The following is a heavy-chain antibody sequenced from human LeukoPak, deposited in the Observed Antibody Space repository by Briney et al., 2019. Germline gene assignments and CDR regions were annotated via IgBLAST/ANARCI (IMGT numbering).Heavy chain of an antibody. J-gene: IGHJ6*03. CDR3: AREEYSSGWYHYYYMDV. CDR2: ISSSSSYI. V-gene: IGHV3-21*01. D-gene: IGHD6-19*01. CDR1: GFTFSSYS. Sequence: GGSLRLSCAASGFTFSSYSMNWVRQAPGKGLEWVSSISSSSSYIYYADSVKGRFTVSRDNAKNSLYLQMNSLRAEDTAAYYCAREEYSSGWYHYYYMDVWGKGTTATVSS.